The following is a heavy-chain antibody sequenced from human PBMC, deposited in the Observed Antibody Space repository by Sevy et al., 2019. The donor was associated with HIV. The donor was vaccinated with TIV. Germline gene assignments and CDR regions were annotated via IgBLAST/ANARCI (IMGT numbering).Heavy chain of an antibody. CDR3: AGFGRTGGRGAFDI. V-gene: IGHV4-59*01. J-gene: IGHJ3*02. D-gene: IGHD3-16*01. Sequence: SETLSLTCTVSGGSISSYYWSWIRQPPGKGLEWIGYIYYSGSTNYNPSLKSRVTISVDTSKNQFSLKLSSVTAADTAGYYWAGFGRTGGRGAFDIWGQGTMVTVSS. CDR2: IYYSGST. CDR1: GGSISSYY.